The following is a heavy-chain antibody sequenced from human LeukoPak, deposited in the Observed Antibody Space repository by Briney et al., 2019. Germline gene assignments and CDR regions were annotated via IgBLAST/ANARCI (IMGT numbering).Heavy chain of an antibody. V-gene: IGHV4-31*03. J-gene: IGHJ4*02. CDR3: ARVNYGDYVDY. Sequence: SQTLSLTCTVSGGSISSGGYYWSWIRQHPGKGLEWIGYIYYSGSTYYNASLKSRVTISVDTSKNQFSLKLSSVTAADTDVYYCARVNYGDYVDYWGQGTLVTVSS. CDR1: GGSISSGGYY. D-gene: IGHD4-17*01. CDR2: IYYSGST.